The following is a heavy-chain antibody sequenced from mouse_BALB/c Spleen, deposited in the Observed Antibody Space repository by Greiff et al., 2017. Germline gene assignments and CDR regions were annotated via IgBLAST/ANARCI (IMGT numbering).Heavy chain of an antibody. CDR1: GFTFSSYA. CDR2: ISSGGST. D-gene: IGHD1-1*01. CDR3: AREEGLLLDY. J-gene: IGHJ2*01. Sequence: EVQVVESGGGLVKPGGSLKLSCAASGFTFSSYAMSWVRQTPEKRLEWVASISSGGSTYYPDSVKGRFTISRDNARNILYLQMSSLRSEDTAMYYCAREEGLLLDYWGQGTTLTVSS. V-gene: IGHV5-6-5*01.